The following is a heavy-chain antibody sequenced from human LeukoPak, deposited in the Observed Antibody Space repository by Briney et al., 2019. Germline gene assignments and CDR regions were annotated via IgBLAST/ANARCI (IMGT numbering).Heavy chain of an antibody. J-gene: IGHJ3*02. V-gene: IGHV1-18*01. Sequence: ASVKVSCKASGYTFTSYGISWVRQAPGQGLEWMGWISAYNGNTNYAQKLQGRVTMTTDTSTSTAYMELRSLRSDDTAVYYCARDNYYDSSGYYFGAFDIWGPGTMVTVSS. CDR1: GYTFTSYG. D-gene: IGHD3-22*01. CDR2: ISAYNGNT. CDR3: ARDNYYDSSGYYFGAFDI.